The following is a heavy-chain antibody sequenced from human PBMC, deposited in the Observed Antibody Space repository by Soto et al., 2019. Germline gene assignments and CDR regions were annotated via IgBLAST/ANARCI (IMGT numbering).Heavy chain of an antibody. J-gene: IGHJ4*02. CDR1: GFIFRDAW. V-gene: IGHV3-15*05. CDR3: VAGSPFEY. D-gene: IGHD2-21*01. Sequence: GGSLRLSCAASGFIFRDAWISWVRQAPGKGLEWIGRVKSKSEGGTTDYAALVKGRFTVSRDDSINTVSLQMDSLKMEDTAVYFSVAGSPFEYWGQGTPVTVSS. CDR2: VKSKSEGGTT.